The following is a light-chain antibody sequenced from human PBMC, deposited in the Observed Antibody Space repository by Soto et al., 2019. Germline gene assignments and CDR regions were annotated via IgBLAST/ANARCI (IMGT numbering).Light chain of an antibody. CDR3: QKYKTWPLT. J-gene: IGKJ4*01. CDR1: HRVNTY. V-gene: IGKV3-15*01. CDR2: DAS. Sequence: EIVLTHSPATLSLSPVERATLSCRASHRVNTYLAWYQQRPGQAPRLLIYDASTRATRIPPRFSGSGSGKASPLTLSSLKFENFAVYYCQKYKTWPLTFGGGTKVDIK.